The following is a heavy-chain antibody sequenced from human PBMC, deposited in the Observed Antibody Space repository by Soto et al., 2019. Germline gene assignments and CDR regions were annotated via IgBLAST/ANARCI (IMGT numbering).Heavy chain of an antibody. D-gene: IGHD2-21*02. CDR1: GFNVDNVY. CDR2: LYTADST. Sequence: EVQLVESGGGLIQPGGSLRLSCIASGFNVDNVYMSWVRQAPGKGLEWVSVLYTADSTNYADSVKGRFTISRDSSKNTGYLQMDSLRAGDTAVYYCARGMGAAWVTPLSHWGQGTLVIVSS. J-gene: IGHJ4*02. CDR3: ARGMGAAWVTPLSH. V-gene: IGHV3-53*01.